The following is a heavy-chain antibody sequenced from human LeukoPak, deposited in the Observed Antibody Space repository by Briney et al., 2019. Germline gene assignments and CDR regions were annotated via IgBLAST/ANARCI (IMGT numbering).Heavy chain of an antibody. Sequence: GGSLRLSCVASGVTFSSYGMHWVRQAPGKGLEWVGYIRHDGTNQYNADSLKGRFTISRDNSQNTLYLQMNTLRAEDTAVYYCAKDHGSSWFYFDYWGQGTLVTVSS. D-gene: IGHD6-13*01. J-gene: IGHJ4*02. CDR2: IRHDGTNQ. CDR1: GVTFSSYG. CDR3: AKDHGSSWFYFDY. V-gene: IGHV3-30*02.